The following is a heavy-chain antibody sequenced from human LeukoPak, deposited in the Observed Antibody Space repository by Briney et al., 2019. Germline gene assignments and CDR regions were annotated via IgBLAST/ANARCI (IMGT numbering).Heavy chain of an antibody. CDR3: ARGYQDSSSPRGY. CDR1: GYTFTSYS. Sequence: RASVKVSCKPSGYTFTSYSMHWVRQAPGQGLEWMGTINPRGTSYAQKFQGRVTVTRDTSTSTVYMELSSLRSEDTAIYYCARGYQDSSSPRGYWGQGTLVTVSS. D-gene: IGHD2-2*01. V-gene: IGHV1-46*01. CDR2: INPRGT. J-gene: IGHJ4*02.